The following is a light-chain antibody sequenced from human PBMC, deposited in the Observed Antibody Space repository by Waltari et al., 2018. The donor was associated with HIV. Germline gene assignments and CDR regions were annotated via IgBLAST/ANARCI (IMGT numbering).Light chain of an antibody. Sequence: QSALTQPASVSGSPGQSITISCTGTRSDVGSYNLVSWYHHHPGKAPKLIISEGSKRPSGVSNRFSGSKSGTTASLTISGLQAEDEADYHCCSYAHNDPWVFGGGTRLTVL. CDR3: CSYAHNDPWV. J-gene: IGLJ3*02. V-gene: IGLV2-23*01. CDR1: RSDVGSYNL. CDR2: EGS.